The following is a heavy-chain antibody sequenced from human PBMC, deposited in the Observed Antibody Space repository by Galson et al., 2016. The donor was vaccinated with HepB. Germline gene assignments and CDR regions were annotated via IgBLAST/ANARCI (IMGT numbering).Heavy chain of an antibody. CDR3: ARSTGWTIDH. J-gene: IGHJ4*02. D-gene: IGHD1-1*01. V-gene: IGHV3-43*02. CDR1: GFTFDDSP. Sequence: SLRLSCAASGFTFDDSPMHWVRQLPGKGLEWVSLISGDDGSTFYADSVKGRFTISRDNRKNSLYLEMNSLTTEDTAFYYCARSTGWTIDHWGQGTLVTVSS. CDR2: ISGDDGST.